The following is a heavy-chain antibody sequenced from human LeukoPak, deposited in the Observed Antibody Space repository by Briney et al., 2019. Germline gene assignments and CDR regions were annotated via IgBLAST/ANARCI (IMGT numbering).Heavy chain of an antibody. V-gene: IGHV1-8*01. CDR3: ARDGNRGVSGDY. CDR2: MNPNSGNT. Sequence: ASVKVSCKASGYTFTSYDINWVRQATGQGLEWMGWMNPNSGNTGYAQKFQGRVTMTRYTSISTAYMELSSLRSEDTAVYYCARDGNRGVSGDYWGQGTLVTVSS. D-gene: IGHD3-10*01. J-gene: IGHJ4*02. CDR1: GYTFTSYD.